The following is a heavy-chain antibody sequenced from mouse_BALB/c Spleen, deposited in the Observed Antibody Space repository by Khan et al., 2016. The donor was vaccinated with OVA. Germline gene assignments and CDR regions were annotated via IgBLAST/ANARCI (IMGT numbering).Heavy chain of an antibody. J-gene: IGHJ3*01. CDR3: ARRNYFGYTFAY. CDR1: GYIFTDYY. D-gene: IGHD1-2*01. V-gene: IGHV1-77*01. CDR2: ISPGSGDT. Sequence: VQLQESGAELARPGASVKLSCKASGYIFTDYYINWVKQRTGQGLEWIGEISPGSGDTYYNERFKGKATLTADKSSSTAYMQLSSLTSEASAFYFCARRNYFGYTFAYWGQGTLVTVSA.